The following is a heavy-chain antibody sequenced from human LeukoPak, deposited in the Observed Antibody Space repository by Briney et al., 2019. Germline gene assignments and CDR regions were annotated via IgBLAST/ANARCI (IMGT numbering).Heavy chain of an antibody. CDR2: SYYSGST. J-gene: IGHJ4*02. CDR1: GGSISSSSYF. CDR3: ARRYYYDSSGYLFDY. D-gene: IGHD3-22*01. V-gene: IGHV4-39*01. Sequence: SETLSLTCTVSGGSISSSSYFWGWIRQSPGKGLEWIGSSYYSGSTYYNPSLKSRVTISVDTSTNQFSLKLSSVTVADTAVYYCARRYYYDSSGYLFDYWGQGTLVTVSS.